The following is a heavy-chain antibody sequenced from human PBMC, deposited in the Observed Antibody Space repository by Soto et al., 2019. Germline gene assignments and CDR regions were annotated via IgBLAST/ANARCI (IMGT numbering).Heavy chain of an antibody. CDR2: IYHSGST. J-gene: IGHJ3*02. CDR1: GGSISSGGYS. V-gene: IGHV4-30-2*01. CDR3: ARGDSTTHGDSFDI. D-gene: IGHD6-13*01. Sequence: SETLSLTCAVSGGSISSGGYSWSWIRQPPGKGLEWIGYIYHSGSTYYNPSLKSRVTISVDRSKNQFSLKLSSVTAADTAVYYCARGDSTTHGDSFDIWGQGTMVTVSS.